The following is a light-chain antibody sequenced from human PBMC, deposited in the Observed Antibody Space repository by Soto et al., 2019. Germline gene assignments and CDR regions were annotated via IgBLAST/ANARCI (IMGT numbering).Light chain of an antibody. CDR3: QVWDSSRNQGV. CDR2: FDS. CDR1: NIGSKS. Sequence: SSELTQPPSVSVAPGKTARITCGGNNIGSKSVHWYQQKPGQAPVLVVYFDSGRPSGIPERFSGSNSGNTATLTISSVEAGDEADYYCQVWDSSRNQGVFGSGTKVTVL. J-gene: IGLJ1*01. V-gene: IGLV3-21*04.